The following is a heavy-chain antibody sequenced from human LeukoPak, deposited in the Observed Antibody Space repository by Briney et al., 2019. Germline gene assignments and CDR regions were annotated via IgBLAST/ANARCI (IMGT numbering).Heavy chain of an antibody. V-gene: IGHV3-30*02. Sequence: GGSLRLSCVAYGFKFQTYGVHWVRQAPGRGLEWVAFIRFDGSNENYADSVKGRFTISRDNSKNTLYLQMNSLRGEDTAVYYCTKGNEVDPWGQGTLVTVSS. J-gene: IGHJ5*02. CDR3: TKGNEVDP. CDR1: GFKFQTYG. CDR2: IRFDGSNE.